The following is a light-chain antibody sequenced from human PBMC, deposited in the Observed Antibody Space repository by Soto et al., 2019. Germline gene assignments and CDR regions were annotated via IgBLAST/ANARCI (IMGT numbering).Light chain of an antibody. CDR3: QKHADWPLT. CDR2: DAS. Sequence: ETVMTQTPATLSVSPWYIATLSCRASQSISTNLAWYQQKPGQAPRLLIYDASTRATGIPARFSGSGSGTDFTLTISSLEPEDFAVYYCQKHADWPLTFGGGTKVDIK. J-gene: IGKJ4*01. V-gene: IGKV3D-15*01. CDR1: QSISTN.